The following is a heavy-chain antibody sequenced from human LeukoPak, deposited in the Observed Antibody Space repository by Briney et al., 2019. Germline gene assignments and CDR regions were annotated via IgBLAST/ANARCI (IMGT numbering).Heavy chain of an antibody. D-gene: IGHD3-10*01. J-gene: IGHJ6*04. V-gene: IGHV4-30-4*01. CDR3: ARDSGLWFGELYCYYGMDV. CDR1: GGSISSGDYY. CDR2: IYYSGST. Sequence: PSETPSLTCTVSGGSISSGDYYWSWIRQPPGKGLEWIGYIYYSGSTYYNPSLKSRVTISVDTSKNQFSLKLSSVTAADTAVYYCARDSGLWFGELYCYYGMDVWGKGTTVTVSS.